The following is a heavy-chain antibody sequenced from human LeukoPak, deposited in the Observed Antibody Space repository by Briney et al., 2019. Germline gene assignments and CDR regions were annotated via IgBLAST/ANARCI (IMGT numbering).Heavy chain of an antibody. D-gene: IGHD4-17*01. Sequence: SETLSLTCAVYGGSFSGCYWSWIRQPPGKGLEWIGEINHSGGTNYNPSLKSRVTISVDTSKNQSSLKLSSVTAADTAVYYCAYSDGIHYGMDVWGQGTTVTVSS. J-gene: IGHJ6*02. V-gene: IGHV4-34*01. CDR1: GGSFSGCY. CDR3: AYSDGIHYGMDV. CDR2: INHSGGT.